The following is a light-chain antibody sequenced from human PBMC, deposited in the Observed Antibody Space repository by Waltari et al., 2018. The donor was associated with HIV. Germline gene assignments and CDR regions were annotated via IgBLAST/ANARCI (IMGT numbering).Light chain of an antibody. J-gene: IGLJ3*02. V-gene: IGLV2-23*01. Sequence: QSALTQPASVSGSPGQSITIPCTGTSSDVGSYHLVPWYQQHPGKAPKLMIYEGSKRPSGVSNLFSGSKSGNTASLTISGLQAEDEADYYCCSYAGSSTCVFGGGTKLTVL. CDR1: SSDVGSYHL. CDR2: EGS. CDR3: CSYAGSSTCV.